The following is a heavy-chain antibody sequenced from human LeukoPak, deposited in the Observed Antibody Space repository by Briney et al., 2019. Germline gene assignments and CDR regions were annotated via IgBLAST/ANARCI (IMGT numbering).Heavy chain of an antibody. Sequence: ASVKVSCKASGGTFSSYAISWVRQAPGQRLEWMGWINAGNGNTKYSQKFQGRVTITRDTSASTAYMELSSLRSEDTAVYYCARDPKRMTTVTTDGWFDPWGQGTLVTVSS. V-gene: IGHV1-3*01. J-gene: IGHJ5*02. CDR1: GGTFSSYA. D-gene: IGHD4-17*01. CDR2: INAGNGNT. CDR3: ARDPKRMTTVTTDGWFDP.